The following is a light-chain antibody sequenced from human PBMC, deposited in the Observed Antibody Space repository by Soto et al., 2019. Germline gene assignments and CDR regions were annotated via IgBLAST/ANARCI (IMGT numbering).Light chain of an antibody. V-gene: IGLV2-14*01. CDR2: EVS. J-gene: IGLJ1*01. CDR3: SLYTSISTLYV. CDR1: NSDVGGYNY. Sequence: QSALTQPASVSGSPGQSITISCPGTNSDVGGYNYVSWYPQHPGKAPGLMIHEVSHRPSGVSNRFSGSKSDNTASLTIADLQAEEESGYYGSLYTSISTLYVFGTGTKVT.